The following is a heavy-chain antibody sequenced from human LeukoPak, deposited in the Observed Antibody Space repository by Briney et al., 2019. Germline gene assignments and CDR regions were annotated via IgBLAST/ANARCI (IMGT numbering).Heavy chain of an antibody. CDR2: MDYSGNP. V-gene: IGHV4-39*01. Sequence: PSETLSLTCSVSSGSIISSSHYWGWIRQSPGKGLEWIGSMDYSGNPYYNPSLKSRVIISVDTSENQFSLKLRSVTAADTAVYYCARSTVATIRGGYSFGPYYYYMDVWGKGTTVTVSS. D-gene: IGHD5-12*01. CDR3: ARSTVATIRGGYSFGPYYYYMDV. CDR1: SGSIISSSHY. J-gene: IGHJ6*03.